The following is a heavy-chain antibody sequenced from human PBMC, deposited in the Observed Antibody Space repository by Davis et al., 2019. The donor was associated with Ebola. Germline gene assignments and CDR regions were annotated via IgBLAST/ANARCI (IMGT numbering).Heavy chain of an antibody. V-gene: IGHV1-2*02. CDR3: AREYLGYSSNFDY. J-gene: IGHJ4*02. D-gene: IGHD6-13*01. CDR2: INPNNGGT. Sequence: ASVKVSCKSSGYTFTGYYIHWVRQAPGQGLEWMGWINPNNGGTNTAQKFQGKVTMTSDTSINTAYLEVNRLRSDDTAVYYCAREYLGYSSNFDYWGQGTLVTVSS. CDR1: GYTFTGYY.